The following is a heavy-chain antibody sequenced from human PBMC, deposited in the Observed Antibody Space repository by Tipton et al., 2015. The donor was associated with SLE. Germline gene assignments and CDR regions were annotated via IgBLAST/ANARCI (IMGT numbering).Heavy chain of an antibody. V-gene: IGHV4-31*03. CDR2: IFHNGST. CDR1: GVSISTGGHY. Sequence: TLSLTCTVSGVSISTGGHYWSWVRRHPGKGLEFIGYIFHNGSTLYNPSLKSRVSMSVASSRKQFSLKLTSVTAADTAVYYCTRGALLLWFGDWGQGTRVTVSS. CDR3: TRGALLLWFGD. J-gene: IGHJ4*02. D-gene: IGHD3-10*01.